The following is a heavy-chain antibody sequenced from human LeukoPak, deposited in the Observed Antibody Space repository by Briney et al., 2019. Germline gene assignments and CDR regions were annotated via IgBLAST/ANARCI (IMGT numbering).Heavy chain of an antibody. J-gene: IGHJ4*02. D-gene: IGHD6-13*01. CDR1: GFTFSDYY. CDR3: ARGWTLPEQLAHFDY. V-gene: IGHV3-11*01. Sequence: GGSLRLSCAASGFTFSDYYMSWIRQAPGKGLEWVSYISSSGSSIYYADSVKGRFTISRDNAKNSLYLQMNSLRAEDTAVYYCARGWTLPEQLAHFDYWGQGTLVTVSS. CDR2: ISSSGSSI.